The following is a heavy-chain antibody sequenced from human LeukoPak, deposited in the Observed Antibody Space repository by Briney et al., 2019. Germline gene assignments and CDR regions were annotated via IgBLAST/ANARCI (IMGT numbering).Heavy chain of an antibody. D-gene: IGHD6-13*01. CDR1: GFTFSNYG. CDR3: ARLAGRADYFDY. Sequence: PGGSLRLSCAASGFTFSNYGMHWVRQAPGKGLEWVSYISSSSSYTNYADSVKGRFTISRDNAKNSLYLQMNSLRAEDTAVYYCARLAGRADYFDYWGQGTLVTVSS. J-gene: IGHJ4*02. CDR2: ISSSSSYT. V-gene: IGHV3-21*05.